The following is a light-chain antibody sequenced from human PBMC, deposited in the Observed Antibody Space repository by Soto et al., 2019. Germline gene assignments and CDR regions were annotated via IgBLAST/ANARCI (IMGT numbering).Light chain of an antibody. Sequence: EIVVTQSPGTLSLSPGERATLSCRASQSISTDHLAWYQQKPGQAPRLLIYGTSSRATGGIADRFSGSGSWTDFTLTTSKLETDDVAVYSCQYYGNSITFGGGPKVEIK. J-gene: IGKJ4*01. CDR1: QSISTDH. CDR3: QYYGNSIT. V-gene: IGKV3-20*01. CDR2: GTS.